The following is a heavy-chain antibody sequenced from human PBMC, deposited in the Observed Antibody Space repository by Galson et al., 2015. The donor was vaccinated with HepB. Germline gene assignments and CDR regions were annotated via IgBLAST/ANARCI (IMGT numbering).Heavy chain of an antibody. J-gene: IGHJ2*01. CDR1: GFTFSDYH. CDR2: ISSSSSYT. V-gene: IGHV3-11*03. D-gene: IGHD4-17*01. Sequence: SLRLSCAASGFTFSDYHMSWIRQAPGKGLEWVSYISSSSSYTNYADSVKGRFTISRDNAKNSLYLQMNSLRAEDTAVYYCASHYGSWSWYFDLWGRGTLVTVSS. CDR3: ASHYGSWSWYFDL.